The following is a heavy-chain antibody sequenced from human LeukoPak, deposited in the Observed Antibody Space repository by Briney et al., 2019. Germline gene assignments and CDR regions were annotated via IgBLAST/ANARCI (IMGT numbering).Heavy chain of an antibody. V-gene: IGHV4-34*01. CDR1: GGSFSGYY. CDR3: ARLEGCSSTSCPLKNLFDP. D-gene: IGHD2-2*01. Sequence: SGTLSLTCAVSGGSFSGYYWSWIRQPPGKGLEWIGEINHSGSTNYNTTLNSRVTISVDTSKSQYSLKLSSVTAADTAVYYCARLEGCSSTSCPLKNLFDPWGQGTLVTVSS. CDR2: INHSGST. J-gene: IGHJ5*02.